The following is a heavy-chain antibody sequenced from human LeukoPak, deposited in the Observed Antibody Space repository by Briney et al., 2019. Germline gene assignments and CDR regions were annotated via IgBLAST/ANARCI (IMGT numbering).Heavy chain of an antibody. Sequence: GRSLRLSCAGSGFIFSTFGMHWVRQVPGKGLEWVALLSYDGGKKYYADSVKGRFTISRDNSKNTLYLQMNSLRAEDTAVYYCAKHVAPYGDYNPPDYWGQGTLVTVSS. CDR1: GFIFSTFG. CDR2: LSYDGGKK. V-gene: IGHV3-30*18. D-gene: IGHD4-17*01. J-gene: IGHJ4*02. CDR3: AKHVAPYGDYNPPDY.